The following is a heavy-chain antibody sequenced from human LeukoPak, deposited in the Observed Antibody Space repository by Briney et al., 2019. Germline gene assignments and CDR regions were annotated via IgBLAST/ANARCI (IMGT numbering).Heavy chain of an antibody. CDR3: ARLDDSNSRRPENDASDV. CDR2: IYSGGDT. CDR1: GSTVKRNY. Sequence: PGGSLRLSCAVSGSTVKRNYMSWARQAPGKGLEWVSLIYSGGDTHYADSVQGRFTISRDNSKNTVYLQMNNLRPEDTAVYYCARLDDSNSRRPENDASDVWGQGTTVTVSS. V-gene: IGHV3-66*02. D-gene: IGHD3-22*01. J-gene: IGHJ3*01.